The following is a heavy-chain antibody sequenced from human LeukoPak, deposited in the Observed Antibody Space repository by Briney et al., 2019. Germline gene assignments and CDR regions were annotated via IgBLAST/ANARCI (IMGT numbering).Heavy chain of an antibody. J-gene: IGHJ5*02. CDR1: GFTFKTYG. D-gene: IGHD3-22*01. CDR3: AKARTMIVALTASGS. CDR2: IGASGTNT. Sequence: PGGSLRLSCAAAGFTFKTYGMSWVRQAPGKGLEWVSSIGASGTNTYYADSVKGRFTISRDNSKNTLYLQVNSLRPEDTALYYCAKARTMIVALTASGSWGQGTLVTVSS. V-gene: IGHV3-23*01.